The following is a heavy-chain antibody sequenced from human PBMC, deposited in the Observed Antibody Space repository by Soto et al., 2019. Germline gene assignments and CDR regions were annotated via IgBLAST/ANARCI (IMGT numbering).Heavy chain of an antibody. Sequence: PSETLSLTCTVSGGSISSYYWSWIRQPPGKGLEWIGYIYYSGSTNYNPSLKSRVTISVDTSKNQFSLKLSSVTAADTAVYYCAGTPDFDWFLPYFDPWGQGTLVTVSS. D-gene: IGHD3-9*01. CDR1: GGSISSYY. CDR2: IYYSGST. CDR3: AGTPDFDWFLPYFDP. V-gene: IGHV4-59*01. J-gene: IGHJ5*02.